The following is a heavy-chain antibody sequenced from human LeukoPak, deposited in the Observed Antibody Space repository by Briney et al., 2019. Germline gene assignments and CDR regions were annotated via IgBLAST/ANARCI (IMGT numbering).Heavy chain of an antibody. CDR3: ARTNTYYYDSSGYLDAFDI. Sequence: SETLSLTCAVYGGSFSGYYWSWIRQPPGKGLEWIGEINHSGSTNYNPSLKSRVTISVDTSKNQFSLKLSSVTAADTAVYYCARTNTYYYDSSGYLDAFDIWGQGTMVTVSS. V-gene: IGHV4-34*01. D-gene: IGHD3-22*01. CDR1: GGSFSGYY. CDR2: INHSGST. J-gene: IGHJ3*02.